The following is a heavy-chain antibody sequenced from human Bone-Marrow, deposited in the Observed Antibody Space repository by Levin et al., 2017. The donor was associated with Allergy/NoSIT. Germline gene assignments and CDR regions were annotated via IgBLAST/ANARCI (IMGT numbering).Heavy chain of an antibody. CDR2: IYYSGST. V-gene: IGHV4-59*08. CDR3: ARRQHSRAAAGIFNWYFDL. J-gene: IGHJ2*01. D-gene: IGHD6-13*01. Sequence: SQTLSLTCTVSGGSISSYYWSWIRQPPGKGLEWIGYIYYSGSTNYNPSLKSRVTISVDTSKNQFSLKLSSVTAADTAVYYCARRQHSRAAAGIFNWYFDLWGRGTLVTVSS. CDR1: GGSISSYY.